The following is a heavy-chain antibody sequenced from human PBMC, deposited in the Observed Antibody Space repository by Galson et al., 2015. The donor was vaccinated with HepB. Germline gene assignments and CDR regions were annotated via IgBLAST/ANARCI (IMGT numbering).Heavy chain of an antibody. CDR1: GFSFSSYW. CDR3: TRDSRSGQWGPGGMDV. Sequence: SLRLSCAASGFSFSSYWMSWVRQAPGRGLEWVAYIKQDGSEKYYVDSVKGRFTISRDNAKTSLYLQMNSLRVEDTAVYHCTRDSRSGQWGPGGMDVWGQGTTVTVSS. J-gene: IGHJ6*02. V-gene: IGHV3-7*01. D-gene: IGHD6-19*01. CDR2: IKQDGSEK.